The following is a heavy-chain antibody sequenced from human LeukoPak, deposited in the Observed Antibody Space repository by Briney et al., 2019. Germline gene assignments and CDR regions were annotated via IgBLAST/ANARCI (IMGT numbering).Heavy chain of an antibody. CDR3: ARDSGIWDIVATPNDY. CDR2: ISGSGGST. Sequence: GGSLRLSCAASGFTFSSYAMSWVRQAPGKGLEWVSAISGSGGSTYYADSVKGRFTISRDNSKNTLYLQMNSLRAEDTAVYYCARDSGIWDIVATPNDYWGQGTLVTVSS. CDR1: GFTFSSYA. D-gene: IGHD5-12*01. J-gene: IGHJ4*02. V-gene: IGHV3-23*01.